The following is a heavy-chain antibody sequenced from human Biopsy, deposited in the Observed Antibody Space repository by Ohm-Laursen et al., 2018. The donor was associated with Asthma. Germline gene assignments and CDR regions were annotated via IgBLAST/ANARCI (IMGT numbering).Heavy chain of an antibody. CDR1: GYTFNSAG. V-gene: IGHV1-18*01. D-gene: IGHD3-10*01. J-gene: IGHJ6*02. CDR3: ARAVDYSHYYGIDV. CDR2: ISVYNGNT. Sequence: ASVKASCKTSGYTFNSAGITWVRQAPGPGLEWMGWISVYNGNTKVAQKLQDRVTMITDTSTSTAYMELRSLRSDDTAVYFCARAVDYSHYYGIDVWGQGTTVTVS.